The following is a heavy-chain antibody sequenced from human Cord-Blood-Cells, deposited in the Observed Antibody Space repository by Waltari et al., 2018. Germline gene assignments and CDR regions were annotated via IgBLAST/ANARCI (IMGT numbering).Heavy chain of an antibody. CDR3: ARRGLLRLFDY. J-gene: IGHJ4*02. D-gene: IGHD3-22*01. CDR1: GGSISSTSYY. V-gene: IGHV4-39*01. CDR2: IYYSGST. Sequence: QLQLQESGPGLVKPSETLSLTCTVSGGSISSTSYYWGWIRQPPGKGLELIGSIYYSGSTYYNPSLKSRVTISVDTSKNQFSLKLSSVTAADTAVYYCARRGLLRLFDYWGQGTLVTVSS.